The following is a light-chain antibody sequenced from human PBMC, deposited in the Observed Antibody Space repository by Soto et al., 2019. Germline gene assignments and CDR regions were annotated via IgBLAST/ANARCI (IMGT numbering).Light chain of an antibody. J-gene: IGKJ1*01. CDR1: QSISRN. Sequence: EIVMTQSPPTLYVSPGERATLSCRAIQSISRNLAWFQQKPGQAPSLLIFGASTRAAGIPARFSGSGSGTEFSLTISGLQSEDFAVYVCHQYENWPKTFGQGTKVDIK. CDR3: HQYENWPKT. CDR2: GAS. V-gene: IGKV3-15*01.